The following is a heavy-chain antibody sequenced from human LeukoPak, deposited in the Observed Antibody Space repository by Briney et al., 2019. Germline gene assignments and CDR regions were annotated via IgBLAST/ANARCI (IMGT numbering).Heavy chain of an antibody. Sequence: GGSLRLSCAASGFTVSSNYMTWVRQAPGQGLEWVSVIYFGGTTYYADSVKGRFTISRDNSKNTVYLQMNSLRVEDTAVYYCARGDGVYAYWGQGPLVSVSS. D-gene: IGHD5/OR15-5a*01. J-gene: IGHJ4*02. CDR2: IYFGGTT. CDR3: ARGDGVYAY. V-gene: IGHV3-53*01. CDR1: GFTVSSNY.